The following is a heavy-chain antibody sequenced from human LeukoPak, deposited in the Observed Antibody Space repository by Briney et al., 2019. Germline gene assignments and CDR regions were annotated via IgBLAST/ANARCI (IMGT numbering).Heavy chain of an antibody. V-gene: IGHV4-38-2*02. CDR3: ARSREGYYDSSGYLI. CDR2: IYYSGST. CDR1: GYSISSGFY. J-gene: IGHJ4*02. Sequence: SETLSLTCTVSGYSISSGFYWGWIRQPPGKGLEWIGYIYYSGSTNYNPSLKSRVTISVDTSKNQFSLKLSSVTAADTAVYYCARSREGYYDSSGYLIWGQGTLVTVSS. D-gene: IGHD3-22*01.